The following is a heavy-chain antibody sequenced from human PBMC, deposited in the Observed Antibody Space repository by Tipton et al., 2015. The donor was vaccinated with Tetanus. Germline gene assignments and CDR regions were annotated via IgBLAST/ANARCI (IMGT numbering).Heavy chain of an antibody. D-gene: IGHD3-22*01. CDR2: SWYDGTDK. CDR3: AKAWGAVVTLDY. V-gene: IGHV3-33*06. Sequence: SLRLSCAASGFIFSSYGIHWVRQAPGKGLEWLAVSWYDGTDKYYADSVKGRFTMSRDNSQDTVSLQMNNLRADDTAVYYCAKAWGAVVTLDYWGQGTLVTVSS. J-gene: IGHJ4*02. CDR1: GFIFSSYG.